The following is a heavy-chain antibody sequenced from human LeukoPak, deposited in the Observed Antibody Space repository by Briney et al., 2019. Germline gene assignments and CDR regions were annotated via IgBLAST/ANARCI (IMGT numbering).Heavy chain of an antibody. V-gene: IGHV4-38-2*01. Sequence: SETLSLTCAVSGYSISSGYYWGWIRQPPGKGLEWIGSIYHSGSTYYNPSLKSRVTISVDTSKNQFSLKLSSVTAADTAVYYCASVDTANKVVFDYWGQGTLVTVSS. J-gene: IGHJ4*02. CDR3: ASVDTANKVVFDY. CDR2: IYHSGST. D-gene: IGHD5-18*01. CDR1: GYSISSGYY.